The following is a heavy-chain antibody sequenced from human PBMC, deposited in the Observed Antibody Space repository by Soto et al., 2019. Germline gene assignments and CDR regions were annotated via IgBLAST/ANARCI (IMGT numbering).Heavy chain of an antibody. CDR1: GGSISSGGYS. D-gene: IGHD2-2*01. V-gene: IGHV4-31*11. CDR3: ARASLGYCSSTSCRSNWFDP. CDR2: IYYTGST. Sequence: SETLSLTCAVSGGSISSGGYSWSWIRQPPGKGQEWIGYIYYTGSTYYNTSLKSRVTISVDTSKNQFFLKLSSVTAADTAVYYCARASLGYCSSTSCRSNWFDPWGQGTLVTVSS. J-gene: IGHJ5*02.